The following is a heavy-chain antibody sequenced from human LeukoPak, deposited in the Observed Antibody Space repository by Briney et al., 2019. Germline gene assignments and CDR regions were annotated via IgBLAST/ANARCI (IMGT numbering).Heavy chain of an antibody. D-gene: IGHD3-22*01. V-gene: IGHV4-34*01. CDR1: GGSFSGYY. CDR3: ARALNPYYYDSSGYHH. Sequence: PSETLSLTCAVYGGSFSGYYWSWIRQPPGKGLEWIGEIKHSGSTNYNPSLKSRVTISVDTSKNQFSLKLSSVTAADTAVYYCARALNPYYYDSSGYHHWGQGTLVTVSS. J-gene: IGHJ5*02. CDR2: IKHSGST.